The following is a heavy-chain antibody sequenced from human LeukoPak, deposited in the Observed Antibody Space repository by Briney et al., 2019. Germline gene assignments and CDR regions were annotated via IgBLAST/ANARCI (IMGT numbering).Heavy chain of an antibody. CDR2: IRYDGSNK. Sequence: PGGSLRLSCAASGFTFSSYGMHWVRQAPGKGLEWVAFIRYDGSNKYYADSVKGRFTISRDNSKNTLYLQMNSLRAEDTAVYYCARDHSSLRFLEGRRGRLDYWGQGTLVTVSS. J-gene: IGHJ4*02. CDR1: GFTFSSYG. V-gene: IGHV3-30*02. D-gene: IGHD3-3*01. CDR3: ARDHSSLRFLEGRRGRLDY.